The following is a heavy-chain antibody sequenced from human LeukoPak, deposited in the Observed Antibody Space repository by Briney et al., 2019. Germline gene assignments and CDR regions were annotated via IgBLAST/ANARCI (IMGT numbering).Heavy chain of an antibody. J-gene: IGHJ6*03. Sequence: ASVKVSCKVSGYTLTELSMHWVRQAPGKGLEWMGGFDPEDGETIYAQKFQGRVTMTRDTSISTAYMELSRLRSDDTAVYYCARVVDSSGYYYYYYYMDVWGKGTTVTVSS. CDR3: ARVVDSSGYYYYYYYMDV. CDR2: FDPEDGET. CDR1: GYTLTELS. D-gene: IGHD3-22*01. V-gene: IGHV1-24*01.